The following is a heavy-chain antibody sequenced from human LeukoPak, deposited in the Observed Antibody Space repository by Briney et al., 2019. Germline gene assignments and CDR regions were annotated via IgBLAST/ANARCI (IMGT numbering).Heavy chain of an antibody. Sequence: SVKVSCKASGGTFSSYAISWVRQAPGQGLEWMGGIIPIFGTANYAQEFQDRVTITADESTSTAYMELSSLRSEDTAVYYCARYRTSLSYYYYYGMDVWGQGTTVTISS. CDR1: GGTFSSYA. CDR3: ARYRTSLSYYYYYGMDV. V-gene: IGHV1-69*01. J-gene: IGHJ6*02. D-gene: IGHD1-26*01. CDR2: IIPIFGTA.